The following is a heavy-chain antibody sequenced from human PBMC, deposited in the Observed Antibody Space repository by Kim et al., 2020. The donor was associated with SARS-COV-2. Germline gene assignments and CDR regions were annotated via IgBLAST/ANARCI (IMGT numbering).Heavy chain of an antibody. V-gene: IGHV3-30*04. CDR1: GFTFSSYA. D-gene: IGHD3-10*01. CDR3: ARDEVLLWFGEPSQYYGMDV. CDR2: ISYDGSNK. Sequence: GGSLRLSCAASGFTFSSYAMHWVRQAPGKGLEWVAVISYDGSNKYYADSVKGRFTISRDNSKNTLYLQMNSLRAEDTAVYYCARDEVLLWFGEPSQYYGMDVWGQGPTVTVSS. J-gene: IGHJ6*02.